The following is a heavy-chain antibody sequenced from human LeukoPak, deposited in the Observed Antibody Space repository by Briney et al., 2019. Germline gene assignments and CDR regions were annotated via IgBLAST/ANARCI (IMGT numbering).Heavy chain of an antibody. V-gene: IGHV3-33*08. CDR3: ARASSTMVTPGTNWFDP. CDR2: IWYDGSSK. CDR1: GFTFSSYG. D-gene: IGHD4-23*01. J-gene: IGHJ5*02. Sequence: PGGSLRLSCAASGFTFSSYGMHWVRQAPGKGLEWVAVIWYDGSSKYYADSVKGRITISRDNSKNTLYLEMNSLRAEDTAVYYCARASSTMVTPGTNWFDPWGQGTLVTVSS.